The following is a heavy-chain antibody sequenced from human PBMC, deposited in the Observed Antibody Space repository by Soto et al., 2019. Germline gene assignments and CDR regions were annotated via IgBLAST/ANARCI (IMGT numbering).Heavy chain of an antibody. Sequence: RASVKVSCKASGGTFSSYAISWVRQAPGQGLEWMGGIIPIFGTANYAQKFQGRVTITADKSTSTAYMELSSLRSEDTAVYYCARVRGYCSGGSCYYYYGMDVWGQGTTVTVSS. CDR1: GGTFSSYA. CDR3: ARVRGYCSGGSCYYYYGMDV. J-gene: IGHJ6*02. D-gene: IGHD2-15*01. V-gene: IGHV1-69*06. CDR2: IIPIFGTA.